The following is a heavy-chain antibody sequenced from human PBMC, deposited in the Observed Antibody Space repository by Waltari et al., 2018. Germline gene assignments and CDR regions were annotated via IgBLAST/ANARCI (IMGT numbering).Heavy chain of an antibody. CDR1: GYTLPELS. V-gene: IGHV1-24*01. CDR3: ATVSYDSSGYSGY. D-gene: IGHD3-22*01. Sequence: QVQLVQSGAEVKKPGASVKVSCKVSGYTLPELSMHWVRQAPGKGLEWMGGCDPEDGETIYAQKCQGRVTITEDTSTDTAYMELSSLRSEDTAVYYCATVSYDSSGYSGYWGQGTLVTVSS. CDR2: CDPEDGET. J-gene: IGHJ4*02.